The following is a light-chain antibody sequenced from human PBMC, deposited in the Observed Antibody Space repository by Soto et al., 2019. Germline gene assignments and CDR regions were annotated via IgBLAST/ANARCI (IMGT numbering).Light chain of an antibody. Sequence: DIHITRSPSTLSLSVGDRGTITCRASQTISSWLAWYQQKPGKAPKLLIYKASTLKSGVPSRFSGSGSGTEFTLTISSLQPDDFATYYCQHYNSYSEAFGQGTKVDIK. CDR3: QHYNSYSEA. CDR1: QTISSW. J-gene: IGKJ1*01. V-gene: IGKV1-5*03. CDR2: KAS.